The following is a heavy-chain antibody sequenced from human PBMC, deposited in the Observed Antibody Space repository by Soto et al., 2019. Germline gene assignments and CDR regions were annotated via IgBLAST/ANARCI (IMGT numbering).Heavy chain of an antibody. Sequence: QVQLVESGGGVVQPGRSLRLSCAASGFTFSSYAMHWVRQAPGKGLEWVAVISYDGSNKYYADSVKGRFTISRDNSKNTLDLQMNSLRAEDTAVYYCARGVERRVGATGTNYWGQGTLVTVSS. J-gene: IGHJ4*02. CDR2: ISYDGSNK. V-gene: IGHV3-30-3*01. D-gene: IGHD1-26*01. CDR3: ARGVERRVGATGTNY. CDR1: GFTFSSYA.